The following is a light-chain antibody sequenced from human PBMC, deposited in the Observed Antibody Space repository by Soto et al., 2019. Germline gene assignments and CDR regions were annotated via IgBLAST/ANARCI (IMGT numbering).Light chain of an antibody. CDR1: SSDVGTYNL. CDR2: EDN. Sequence: QSVLAQPASVSGSPGQSITISCTGTSSDVGTYNLVSWYQQHPGKAPKLLISEDNKRPSGVSNRFSGSESGNTASLSISGLQAEDEADYYCCSYATINTFVFGTGTKVTVL. CDR3: CSYATINTFV. V-gene: IGLV2-23*02. J-gene: IGLJ1*01.